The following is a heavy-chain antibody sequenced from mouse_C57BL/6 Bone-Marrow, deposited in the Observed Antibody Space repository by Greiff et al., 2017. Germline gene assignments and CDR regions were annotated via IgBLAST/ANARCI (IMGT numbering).Heavy chain of an antibody. CDR3: ARSGSSYLSTMVTSYYFDY. D-gene: IGHD1-1*01. Sequence: EVQLQQSGPELVKPGASVKISCKASGYSFTGYYMNWVKQSPEKSLEWIGEINPSTGGTTYNQKFKAKATVTVDKSSSTAYMQLKSLTSEDSAVYYCARSGSSYLSTMVTSYYFDYWGQGTTLTVSS. CDR1: GYSFTGYY. J-gene: IGHJ2*01. V-gene: IGHV1-42*01. CDR2: INPSTGGT.